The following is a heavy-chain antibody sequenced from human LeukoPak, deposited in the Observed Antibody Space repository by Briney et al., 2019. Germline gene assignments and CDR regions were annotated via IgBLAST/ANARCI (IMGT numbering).Heavy chain of an antibody. CDR2: ISSSSSTI. Sequence: PGGSLRLSCAASGFTFSSYSMNWVRQAPGKGLEWVSYISSSSSTIYYADSVKGRFTISRDNAKNSLYLQMNSLRAEDTAVYYCARDGDTAMAYYYYYYMDVWGKGTTVTVSS. CDR3: ARDGDTAMAYYYYYYMDV. V-gene: IGHV3-48*01. J-gene: IGHJ6*03. CDR1: GFTFSSYS. D-gene: IGHD5-18*01.